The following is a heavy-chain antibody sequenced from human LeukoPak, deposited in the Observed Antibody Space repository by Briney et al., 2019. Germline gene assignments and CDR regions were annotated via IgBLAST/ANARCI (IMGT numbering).Heavy chain of an antibody. D-gene: IGHD2-21*02. Sequence: GGSLRLSCAASGFTFSNAWMSWVHQAPGKGLEWVGRIKSKADGGTTDYAAPVKGRFTNSRDDSKNTLYLKMGRPKTENAAFYYCTTGGYWGDFDYWGQGPLVTVSS. CDR3: TTGGYWGDFDY. CDR1: GFTFSNAW. CDR2: IKSKADGGTT. J-gene: IGHJ4*02. V-gene: IGHV3-15*01.